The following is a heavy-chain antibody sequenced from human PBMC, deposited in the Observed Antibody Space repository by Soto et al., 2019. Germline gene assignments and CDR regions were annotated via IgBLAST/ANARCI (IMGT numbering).Heavy chain of an antibody. CDR2: ISTRDGTT. Sequence: GASVKVSCKASGYTFISYATYWVRQAPGQGLEWMGIISTRDGTTTYALNFQDRVTMTRDTSTSTVYMDLNNVTSEDTAVYYCARGGGTLDYWGQGTLVTVSS. V-gene: IGHV1-46*01. CDR1: GYTFISYA. CDR3: ARGGGTLDY. J-gene: IGHJ4*02.